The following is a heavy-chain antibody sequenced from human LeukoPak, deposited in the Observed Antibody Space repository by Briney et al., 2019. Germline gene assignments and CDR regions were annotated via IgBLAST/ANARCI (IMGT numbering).Heavy chain of an antibody. CDR2: TYYSGST. CDR3: ASNWNDVLGPFDY. V-gene: IGHV4-30-4*08. D-gene: IGHD1-1*01. J-gene: IGHJ4*02. CDR1: GGSISSGDYY. Sequence: SETLSLTCTVSGGSISSGDYYWSWIRQPPGKGLEWIGYTYYSGSTYYNLSLKSRVTISVDTSKNRFSLKLSSVTAADTAVYYCASNWNDVLGPFDYWGQGTLVTVSS.